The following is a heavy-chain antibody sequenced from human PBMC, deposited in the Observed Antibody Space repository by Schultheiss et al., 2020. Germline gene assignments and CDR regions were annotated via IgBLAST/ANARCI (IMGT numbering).Heavy chain of an antibody. CDR1: GGSFSGYY. D-gene: IGHD2-15*01. CDR3: ARMIVVVAATHGWFDP. J-gene: IGHJ5*02. CDR2: INHSGST. Sequence: SETLSLTCAVYGGSFSGYYWSWIRQPPGKGLEWIGEINHSGSTNYNPSLKSRVTISVDTSKNQFSLNLISVTAADTAVYYCARMIVVVAATHGWFDPWGQGTLVTVSS. V-gene: IGHV4-34*01.